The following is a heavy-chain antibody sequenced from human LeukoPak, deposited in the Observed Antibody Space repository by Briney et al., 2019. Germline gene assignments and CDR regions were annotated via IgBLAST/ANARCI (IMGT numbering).Heavy chain of an antibody. CDR3: ARDSISGDNSLVY. CDR1: GFTFSTYG. D-gene: IGHD7-27*01. Sequence: PGRSLRLSCAASGFTFSTYGMQWVRQAPGKGLEWVSVIVGDGSNAHYADSVRGRFTVSRDNSKNTLYLQMNSLRAEDTAVYYCARDSISGDNSLVYWGRGTLVTVSS. V-gene: IGHV3-33*05. CDR2: IVGDGSNA. J-gene: IGHJ4*02.